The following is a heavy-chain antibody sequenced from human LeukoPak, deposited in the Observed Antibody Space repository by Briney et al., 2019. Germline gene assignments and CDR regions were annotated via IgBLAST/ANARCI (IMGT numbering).Heavy chain of an antibody. Sequence: ASVKVSCKASGYTFTGYYMHWVRQAPGQGLEWMGWINPNSGGTNYAQKFQGRVTMTRDTSISTAYMELSRLRSDDTAVYYCARGFRAFWSGYYTSDAFDIWGQGTMVTVSS. D-gene: IGHD3-3*01. J-gene: IGHJ3*02. CDR1: GYTFTGYY. CDR3: ARGFRAFWSGYYTSDAFDI. CDR2: INPNSGGT. V-gene: IGHV1-2*02.